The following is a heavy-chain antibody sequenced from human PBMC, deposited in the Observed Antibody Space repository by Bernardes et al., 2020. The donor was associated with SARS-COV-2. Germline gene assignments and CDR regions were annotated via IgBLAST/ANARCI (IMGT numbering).Heavy chain of an antibody. V-gene: IGHV3-7*01. CDR3: ARGYGMDV. CDR2: IKQDGSEK. CDR1: GFTFSSYW. Sequence: GGSLRLSCAASGFTFSSYWMNWVRQAPGKGLEWVANIKQDGSEKNYVDSVKGRFTVSRDNAKNSLYLQMNSLRVEDTAVYYCARGYGMDVWGQGTTVTVSS. J-gene: IGHJ6*02.